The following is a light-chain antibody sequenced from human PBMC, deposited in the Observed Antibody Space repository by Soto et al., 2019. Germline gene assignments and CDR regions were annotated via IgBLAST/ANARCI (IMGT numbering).Light chain of an antibody. J-gene: IGLJ1*01. CDR1: SSDIGAHNL. V-gene: IGLV2-14*03. CDR3: NSYTTSNTFV. Sequence: QSALTQPASVSGSPGQAITVSCSGTSSDIGAHNLVSWYQQHPGKAPKLIIYEVINRPSGVSDRFSGSKSGNTASLTISGLQSEDEADYYCNSYTTSNTFVFGSGTKVTV. CDR2: EVI.